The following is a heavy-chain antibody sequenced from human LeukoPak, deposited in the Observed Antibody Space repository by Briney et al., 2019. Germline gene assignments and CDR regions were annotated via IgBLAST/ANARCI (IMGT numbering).Heavy chain of an antibody. J-gene: IGHJ4*02. CDR2: IRYDGSNK. CDR3: ARGGSGNWNAPFDY. Sequence: GGSLRLSCAASGFTFSKFGMHWVRQAPGQGLEWVAFIRYDGSNKYYADSVKGRFTISRDNAKNSLYLQMNSLRTEDTAVYYCARGGSGNWNAPFDYWGQGTLVTVSS. CDR1: GFTFSKFG. V-gene: IGHV3-30*02. D-gene: IGHD1-1*01.